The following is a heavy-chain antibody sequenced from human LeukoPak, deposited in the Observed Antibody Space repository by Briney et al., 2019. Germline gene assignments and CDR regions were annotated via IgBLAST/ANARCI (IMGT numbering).Heavy chain of an antibody. V-gene: IGHV3-48*01. Sequence: GGSLRLSCAASGFTFSSYSMNWVRQAPGKGLEWVSYISSSSSTIYYVDSVKGRFTISRDNAKNSLYLQMNSLRAEDTAVYYCARENRIQLWLQGYYYYGMDVWGQGTTVTVSS. J-gene: IGHJ6*02. D-gene: IGHD5-18*01. CDR2: ISSSSSTI. CDR3: ARENRIQLWLQGYYYYGMDV. CDR1: GFTFSSYS.